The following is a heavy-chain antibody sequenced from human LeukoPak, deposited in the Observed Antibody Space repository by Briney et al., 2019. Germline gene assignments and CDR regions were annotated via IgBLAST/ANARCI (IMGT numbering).Heavy chain of an antibody. J-gene: IGHJ4*02. CDR3: VRGRGNGRPENYFDY. CDR2: MNPNSGNT. D-gene: IGHD2-8*01. V-gene: IGHV1-8*01. Sequence: ASEKVSCKASGYTFTSYDINWVRQATGQGLEWMGWMNPNSGNTGYVQKFQGRVTMTRNTSISTAFMELSSLRSEDTAIYYCVRGRGNGRPENYFDYWGQGTLVTVPS. CDR1: GYTFTSYD.